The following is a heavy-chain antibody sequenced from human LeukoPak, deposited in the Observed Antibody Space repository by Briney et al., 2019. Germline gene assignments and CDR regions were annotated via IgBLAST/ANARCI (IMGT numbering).Heavy chain of an antibody. CDR2: ESCSGRN. V-gene: IGHV4-39*01. D-gene: IGHD4-23*01. CDR1: GGSISNTSYY. J-gene: IGHJ4*02. Sequence: SETLSLTCTVSGGSISNTSYYWGWIRQPPGNGLEWIGSESCSGRNYSNTYIESRVNISVDTSKNKFFLRLSSVTAADTAIYYCARLRSYGGNRGIDYWGQGTLVAVSS. CDR3: ARLRSYGGNRGIDY.